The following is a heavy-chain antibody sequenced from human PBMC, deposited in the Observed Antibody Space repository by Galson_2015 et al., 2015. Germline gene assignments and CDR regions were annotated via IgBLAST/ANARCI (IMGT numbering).Heavy chain of an antibody. CDR2: ISSSSSTI. CDR3: ARVTPGIAAAGIEGADY. J-gene: IGHJ4*02. V-gene: IGHV3-48*01. D-gene: IGHD6-13*01. CDR1: GFTFSSYS. Sequence: SLRLSCAASGFTFSSYSMNWVRQAPWKGLEWVSYISSSSSTIYYADSVKGRFTISRDNAKNSLYLQMNSLRGEDTAVYYCARVTPGIAAAGIEGADYWGQGTLVTVSS.